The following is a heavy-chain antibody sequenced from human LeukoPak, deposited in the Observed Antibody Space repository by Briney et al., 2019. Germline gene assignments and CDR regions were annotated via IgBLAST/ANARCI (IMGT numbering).Heavy chain of an antibody. Sequence: GEPMKISCKGSGSSFTSYWIGWVRKMPGKGLSWMGIIYPVDSETTNSPSFQGEATISADKSTSTAYLQWISLKASDTAMYYCATHAGPYYYYYYMAVWGKGTTVTVSS. CDR1: GSSFTSYW. CDR2: IYPVDSET. J-gene: IGHJ6*03. D-gene: IGHD6-13*01. V-gene: IGHV5-51*01. CDR3: ATHAGPYYYYYYMAV.